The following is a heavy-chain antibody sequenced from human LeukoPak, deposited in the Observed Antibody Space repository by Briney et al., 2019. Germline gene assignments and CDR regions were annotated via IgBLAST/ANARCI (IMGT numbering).Heavy chain of an antibody. V-gene: IGHV3-30*18. Sequence: LGRSLRLSCAASGFTFSSYGMHWVRQAPGKGLEWVAVISYDGSNKYYADSVKGRFTISRDNSKNTLYLQMNSLRAEDTAVYYCAKDHGSSWYLVVVYYYGMDVWGQGTTVTVSS. CDR2: ISYDGSNK. D-gene: IGHD6-13*01. CDR1: GFTFSSYG. CDR3: AKDHGSSWYLVVVYYYGMDV. J-gene: IGHJ6*02.